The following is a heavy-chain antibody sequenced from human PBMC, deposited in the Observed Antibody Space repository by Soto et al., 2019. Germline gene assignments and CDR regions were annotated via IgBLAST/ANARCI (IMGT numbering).Heavy chain of an antibody. D-gene: IGHD6-19*01. J-gene: IGHJ3*02. CDR1: GFTFSSYG. CDR2: ISYDGSNK. Sequence: GGSLRLSCAASGFTFSSYGMHWVRQAPGKGLEWVAVISYDGSNKYYADSVKGRFTISRDNSKNTLYLQMNSLRAEDTAVYYCANPGIAVAGRQWPDAFDIWGQGTMVTVSS. CDR3: ANPGIAVAGRQWPDAFDI. V-gene: IGHV3-30*18.